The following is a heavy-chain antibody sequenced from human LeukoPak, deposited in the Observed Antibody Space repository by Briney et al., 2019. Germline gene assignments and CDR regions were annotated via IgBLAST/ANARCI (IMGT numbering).Heavy chain of an antibody. J-gene: IGHJ4*02. CDR3: AKGRITMIVVVIAPYFDY. D-gene: IGHD3-22*01. V-gene: IGHV3-23*01. CDR1: GFTFSSYA. CDR2: ISGSGGST. Sequence: GGSLRLSCAASGFTFSSYAMSWVRQAPGKGLAWVSAISGSGGSTYYADSVKGRFTISRDNSKNTLYLQMNSLRAEDTAVYYCAKGRITMIVVVIAPYFDYWGQGTLVTVSS.